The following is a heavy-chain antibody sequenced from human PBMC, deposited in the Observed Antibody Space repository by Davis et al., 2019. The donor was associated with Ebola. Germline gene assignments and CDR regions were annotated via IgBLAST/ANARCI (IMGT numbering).Heavy chain of an antibody. J-gene: IGHJ4*02. CDR1: RYTCIRYC. CDR2: FSAYNGNI. Sequence: SVTVPCMASRYTCIRYCISCARQAPGHRLEWMGRFSAYNGNIKYAQKLQGRVTMTTDTSTSTAYMELRSLRSDDTAVYYCARREYGDYGAFWGQGTLVTVSS. V-gene: IGHV1-18*01. D-gene: IGHD4-17*01. CDR3: ARREYGDYGAF.